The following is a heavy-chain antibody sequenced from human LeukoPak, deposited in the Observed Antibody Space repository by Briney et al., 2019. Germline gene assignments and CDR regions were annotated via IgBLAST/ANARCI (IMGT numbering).Heavy chain of an antibody. CDR1: GGFFISYY. CDR2: INRRRST. J-gene: IGHJ4*02. D-gene: IGHD1-1*01. V-gene: IGHV4-34*01. CDR3: ARLIPVQLERDY. Sequence: SESLSLTCAVYGGFFISYYWSSIRQPPGKRLERIGEINRRRSTNYNPSLKSRVTISVDTSKTQFSLKLSSVTAADTGVYYCARLIPVQLERDYWGQGTLVSVSS.